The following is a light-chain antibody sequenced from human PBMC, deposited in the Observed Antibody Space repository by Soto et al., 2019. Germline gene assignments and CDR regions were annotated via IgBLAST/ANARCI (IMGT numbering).Light chain of an antibody. Sequence: QSVLTQPASVSAAPGQRVTISCSGSSSNMGGNWVSWCQLLPGTAPKLLIYDDNKRPSGIPDRFSGSKSATSATLGITGFQTGDEADYYCGSWDRSVNAYVLETGTKAPS. CDR3: GSWDRSVNAYV. CDR2: DDN. V-gene: IGLV1-51*01. J-gene: IGLJ1*01. CDR1: SSNMGGNW.